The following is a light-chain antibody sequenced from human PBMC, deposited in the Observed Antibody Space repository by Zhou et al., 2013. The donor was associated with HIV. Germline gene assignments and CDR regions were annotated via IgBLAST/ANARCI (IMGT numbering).Light chain of an antibody. CDR1: QSINAW. V-gene: IGKV1-5*03. J-gene: IGKJ4*01. CDR2: KAS. CDR3: QQANSFPLT. Sequence: DIQMTQSPSRLSASVGDRVTITCRASQSINAWLAWYQHKPGKAPTLLIYKASTLESGVPSRFSGGGSGTQFTLTIDNLQPDDCATYYCQQANSFPLTFGGGTKVEIK.